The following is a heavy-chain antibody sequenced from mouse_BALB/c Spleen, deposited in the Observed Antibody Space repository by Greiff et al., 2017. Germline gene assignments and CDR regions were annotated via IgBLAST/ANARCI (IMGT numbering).Heavy chain of an antibody. CDR2: IWSDGST. D-gene: IGHD2-1*01. CDR3: ARQFGNYPSYAMDY. CDR1: GFSLTSYG. V-gene: IGHV2-6-2*01. Sequence: VKLMESGPDLVAPSQSLSITCTVSGFSLTSYGVHWVSQPPGKGLEWLVVIWSDGSTTYNSALKSRLSISKDNSKSQVFLKMNSLQTDDTAMYYCARQFGNYPSYAMDYWGQGTSVTVSS. J-gene: IGHJ4*01.